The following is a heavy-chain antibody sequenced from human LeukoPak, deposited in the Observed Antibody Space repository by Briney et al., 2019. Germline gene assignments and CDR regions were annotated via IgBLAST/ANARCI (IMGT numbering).Heavy chain of an antibody. V-gene: IGHV3-23*01. CDR3: ALTVGYCSSTSCYFDY. CDR2: ISGSGGST. J-gene: IGHJ4*02. Sequence: PGGSLRLSCAASGFTFSSYAMSWVRQAPGKGLEWVSAISGSGGSTYYADSVKGRFTISRANSKNTLYLQMNSLRAEDTAVYYCALTVGYCSSTSCYFDYWGQGTLVTVSS. CDR1: GFTFSSYA. D-gene: IGHD2-2*01.